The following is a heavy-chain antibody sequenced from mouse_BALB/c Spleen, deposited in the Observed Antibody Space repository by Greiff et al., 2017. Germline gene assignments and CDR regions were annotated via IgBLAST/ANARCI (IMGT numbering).Heavy chain of an antibody. CDR3: ARDRGNYGEFDY. CDR2: ISNLAYSI. Sequence: EVQLVESGGGLVQPGGSRKLSCAASGFTFSDYGMAWVRQAPGKGPEWVAFISNLAYSIYYADTVTGRFTISRENAKNTLYLEMSSLRSEDTAMYYCARDRGNYGEFDYWGQGTTLTVSS. CDR1: GFTFSDYG. D-gene: IGHD2-1*01. V-gene: IGHV5-15*02. J-gene: IGHJ2*01.